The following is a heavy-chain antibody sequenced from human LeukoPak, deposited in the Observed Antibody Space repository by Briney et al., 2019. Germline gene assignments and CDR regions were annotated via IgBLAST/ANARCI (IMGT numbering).Heavy chain of an antibody. V-gene: IGHV4-31*03. CDR1: GGSISSGDYY. Sequence: PSETLSHTCTVSGGSISSGDYYWSWIRQHPGKGLEWIGYIYYSGSTYYNPSLKSRVTISVDTSKNQFSLKLSSVTAADTAVYYCARLYTSFRAFDIWGQGTMVTVSS. D-gene: IGHD6-6*01. CDR2: IYYSGST. J-gene: IGHJ3*02. CDR3: ARLYTSFRAFDI.